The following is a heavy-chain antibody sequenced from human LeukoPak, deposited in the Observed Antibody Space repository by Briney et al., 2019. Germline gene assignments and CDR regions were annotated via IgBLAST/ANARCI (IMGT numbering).Heavy chain of an antibody. V-gene: IGHV3-64D*09. CDR3: VKDVGGSYAFDY. Sequence: GGSLRLSCTTSGFTFTNYWMHWVRQAPGKGLEYVSGINDNGGRTHYGDSVKGRFSISRDNSKNTLHLQMSALRAEDTALYYCVKDVGGSYAFDYWGQGILVTVAS. D-gene: IGHD1-26*01. J-gene: IGHJ4*02. CDR2: INDNGGRT. CDR1: GFTFTNYW.